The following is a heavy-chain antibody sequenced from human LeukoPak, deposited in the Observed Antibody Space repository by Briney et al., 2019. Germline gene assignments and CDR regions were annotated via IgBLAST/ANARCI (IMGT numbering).Heavy chain of an antibody. Sequence: GGSLRLSCAASGFTFSSYAMSWVRQAPGKGLEWVAVISYDGSNKYYADSVKGRFTVSRDNSKNTLYLQMNSLRAEDTAVYYCARDQQPYWGQGTLVTVSS. CDR2: ISYDGSNK. J-gene: IGHJ4*02. CDR1: GFTFSSYA. CDR3: ARDQQPY. V-gene: IGHV3-30-3*01. D-gene: IGHD5-18*01.